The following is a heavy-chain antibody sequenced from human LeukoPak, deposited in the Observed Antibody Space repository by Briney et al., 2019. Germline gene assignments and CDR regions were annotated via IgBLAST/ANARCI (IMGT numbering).Heavy chain of an antibody. Sequence: GGSLRLSCAASGFTFSSYAMSWVRQAPGKGLEWVSAISGSGGSTYYADSVKGRFTISRDDSKNTLYLQMNSLRAEDTAVYYCAKVRTAMAVVKDAFDIWGQGTMVTVSS. V-gene: IGHV3-23*01. D-gene: IGHD5-18*01. J-gene: IGHJ3*02. CDR2: ISGSGGST. CDR3: AKVRTAMAVVKDAFDI. CDR1: GFTFSSYA.